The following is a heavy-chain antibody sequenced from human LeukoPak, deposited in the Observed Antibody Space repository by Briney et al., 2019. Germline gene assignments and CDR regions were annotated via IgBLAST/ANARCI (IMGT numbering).Heavy chain of an antibody. D-gene: IGHD1-26*01. CDR1: GFTFSSYS. J-gene: IGHJ4*02. V-gene: IGHV3-21*01. CDR3: AREPAPWELLYYFDY. CDR2: ISSSSSYI. Sequence: GGSLRLSCAASGFTFSSYSMNWVRQAPGKGLEWVSSISSSSSYIYYADSVKGRFTISRDNAKNSLYLQMNSLRAEDTAVYYCAREPAPWELLYYFDYWGQGTLVTVSS.